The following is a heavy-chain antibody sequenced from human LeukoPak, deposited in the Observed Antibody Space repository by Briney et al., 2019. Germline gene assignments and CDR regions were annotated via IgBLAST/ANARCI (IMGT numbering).Heavy chain of an antibody. CDR1: GFTFSSYA. D-gene: IGHD3-22*01. CDR3: ASANYYDSSGYYKSPDY. Sequence: RGSLRLSCAASGFTFSSYAMSWVRQAPGKGLEWVSAISGSGGSTYYADSVKGRFTISRDNSKNTLYLQMNSLRAEDTAVYYCASANYYDSSGYYKSPDYWGQGTLVTVSS. CDR2: ISGSGGST. V-gene: IGHV3-23*01. J-gene: IGHJ4*02.